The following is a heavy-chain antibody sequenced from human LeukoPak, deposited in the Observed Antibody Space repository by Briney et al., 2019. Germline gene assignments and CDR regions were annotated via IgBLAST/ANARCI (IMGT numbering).Heavy chain of an antibody. D-gene: IGHD3-3*01. V-gene: IGHV3-7*01. CDR1: GFTFSPYW. CDR3: TRTNFQTPGAD. CDR2: IKEDGSGS. J-gene: IGHJ4*02. Sequence: GGSLRLSCAASGFTFSPYWLGWVRQSPGKGLEWVANIKEDGSGSYYVGSVKGRFTICRDNAANSVRLQMTSLRAEDTAVYYCTRTNFQTPGADWGQGTLVTVSS.